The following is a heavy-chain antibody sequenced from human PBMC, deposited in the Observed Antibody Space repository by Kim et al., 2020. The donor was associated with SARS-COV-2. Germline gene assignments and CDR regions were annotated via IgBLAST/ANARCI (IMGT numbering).Heavy chain of an antibody. Sequence: GGSLRLSCAASGFTFDDYAMHWVRQAPGKGLEWVSGISWNSGSIGYADSVKGRFTISRDNAKNSLYLQMNSLRAEDTALYYCAKGRGSGSPCMDVWGQGTTVTVSS. D-gene: IGHD3-10*01. V-gene: IGHV3-9*01. CDR2: ISWNSGSI. CDR1: GFTFDDYA. J-gene: IGHJ6*02. CDR3: AKGRGSGSPCMDV.